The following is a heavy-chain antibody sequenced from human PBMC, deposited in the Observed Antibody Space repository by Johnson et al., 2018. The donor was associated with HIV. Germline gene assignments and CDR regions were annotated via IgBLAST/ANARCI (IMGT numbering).Heavy chain of an antibody. V-gene: IGHV3-64*01. D-gene: IGHD5-18*01. Sequence: EYVSAISSNGGSTYYANSVKGRFTISRDTSKNTLYLQMNRLRAEDTAVYYCARAPGYSRAFDIWGQGTMVTVSS. J-gene: IGHJ3*02. CDR3: ARAPGYSRAFDI. CDR2: ISSNGGST.